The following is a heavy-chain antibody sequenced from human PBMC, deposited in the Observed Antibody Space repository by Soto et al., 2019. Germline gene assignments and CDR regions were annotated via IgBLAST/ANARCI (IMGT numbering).Heavy chain of an antibody. Sequence: QVQLQESGPGLVKPSQTLSLTCTVSGGSISSGGYYWSWIRQHPGKGLEWFGYIYYSGSTYYNPSLRSRVPISVDTSKNQFSLKLSSVTAADTAVYYCARSPEATVTAFDYWGQGTLVTVSS. CDR3: ARSPEATVTAFDY. CDR1: GGSISSGGYY. D-gene: IGHD4-17*01. CDR2: IYYSGST. V-gene: IGHV4-31*03. J-gene: IGHJ4*02.